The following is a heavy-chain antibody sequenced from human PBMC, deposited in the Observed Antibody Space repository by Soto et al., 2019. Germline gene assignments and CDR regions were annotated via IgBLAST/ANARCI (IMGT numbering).Heavy chain of an antibody. D-gene: IGHD2-2*01. CDR2: INPNTGET. J-gene: IGHJ5*01. Sequence: ASVKVSCKASGYPFTGYYIHWVRQAPGQGLEWVGWINPNTGETSYAQKFQGRVTLTRDTSISTAYMELSRLRSDDTAVYYCARIFEMFAMLDCRGNGTRVTSPQ. V-gene: IGHV1-2*02. CDR3: ARIFEMFAMLDC. CDR1: GYPFTGYY.